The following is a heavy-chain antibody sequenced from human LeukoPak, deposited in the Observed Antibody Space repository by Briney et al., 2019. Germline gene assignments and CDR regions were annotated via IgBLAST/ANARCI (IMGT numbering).Heavy chain of an antibody. CDR3: ARFPGYCTSTSCYRNYWYFDL. CDR2: IYYSGST. Sequence: PSETLSLTCTVSGGSISNYYWSWIRQPPGKGLEWIGYIYYSGSTNYNPSLQSRVTISVDPSKNQFSLKLSSVTAADTAVYYCARFPGYCTSTSCYRNYWYFDLWGRGTLVTVSS. V-gene: IGHV4-59*01. CDR1: GGSISNYY. J-gene: IGHJ2*01. D-gene: IGHD2-2*03.